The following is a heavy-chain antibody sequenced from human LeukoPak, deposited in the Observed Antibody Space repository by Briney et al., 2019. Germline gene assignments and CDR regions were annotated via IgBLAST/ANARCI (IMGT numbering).Heavy chain of an antibody. V-gene: IGHV3-23*01. CDR2: ISSSADST. CDR1: GFTFSSYA. D-gene: IGHD4-23*01. CDR3: AKPLEKYTYGGNFDY. Sequence: GGSLRLSCDASGFTFSSYAMSWVRQAPGKGLAWVSVISSSADSTYYADSVKGRFTISRDNSKNTLCLQMNNLRAEDTAVYYCAKPLEKYTYGGNFDYWGQGLLVTVSS. J-gene: IGHJ4*02.